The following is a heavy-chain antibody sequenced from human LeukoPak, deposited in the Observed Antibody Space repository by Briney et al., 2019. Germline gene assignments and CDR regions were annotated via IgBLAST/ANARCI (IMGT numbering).Heavy chain of an antibody. CDR2: IYYSGST. D-gene: IGHD4-17*01. V-gene: IGHV4-59*01. CDR1: GGSFSGYY. J-gene: IGHJ4*02. CDR3: ARGPHDYGDYGFDY. Sequence: KPSETLSLTCAVYGGSFSGYYWSWIRQPPGKGLEWIGYIYYSGSTNYNPSLKSRVTISVDTSKNQFSLKLSSVTAADTAVYYCARGPHDYGDYGFDYWGQGTLVTVSS.